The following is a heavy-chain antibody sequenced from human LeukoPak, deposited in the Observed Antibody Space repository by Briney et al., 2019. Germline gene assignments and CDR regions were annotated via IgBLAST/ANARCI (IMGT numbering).Heavy chain of an antibody. Sequence: ASVKVSCKASGYTFTSYGISWVRQAPGQGLEWMGWISAYNGNTNYAQKLQGRVTMTTDTSTSTAYMELRSLRSDDTAVYYCARVDLYYYDSSGYVFPLRGLDYWGQGTLVTVSS. CDR3: ARVDLYYYDSSGYVFPLRGLDY. J-gene: IGHJ4*02. CDR1: GYTFTSYG. CDR2: ISAYNGNT. D-gene: IGHD3-22*01. V-gene: IGHV1-18*01.